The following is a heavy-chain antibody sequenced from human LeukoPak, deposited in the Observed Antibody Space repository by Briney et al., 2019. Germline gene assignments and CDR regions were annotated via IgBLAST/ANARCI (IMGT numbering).Heavy chain of an antibody. Sequence: GGSLRLSCAASGFTFSSYAMHWVRQAPGKGLEWVAVISYDGSNKYYADSVKGRFTISRDNSKNTLYLQMNSLRAEDTAVYYCARDYIVVVPAASGPPYVNDAFDIWGQGTMVTVSS. CDR3: ARDYIVVVPAASGPPYVNDAFDI. J-gene: IGHJ3*02. CDR2: ISYDGSNK. V-gene: IGHV3-30-3*01. D-gene: IGHD2-2*01. CDR1: GFTFSSYA.